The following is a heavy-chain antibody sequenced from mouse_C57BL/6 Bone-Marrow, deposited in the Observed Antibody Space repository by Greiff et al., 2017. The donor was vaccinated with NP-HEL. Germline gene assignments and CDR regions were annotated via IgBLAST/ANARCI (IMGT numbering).Heavy chain of an antibody. D-gene: IGHD1-1*01. J-gene: IGHJ4*01. Sequence: EVQLQQSGPELVKPGASVKISCKASGYTFTDYYMNWVKQSHGKSLEWIGDINPNNGGTSYNQKFKGKATLTVDKSSSTAYMELRSLTSEDSAVYYCARGNFTTVVALYAMDYWGQGTSVTVSS. CDR3: ARGNFTTVVALYAMDY. CDR1: GYTFTDYY. CDR2: INPNNGGT. V-gene: IGHV1-26*01.